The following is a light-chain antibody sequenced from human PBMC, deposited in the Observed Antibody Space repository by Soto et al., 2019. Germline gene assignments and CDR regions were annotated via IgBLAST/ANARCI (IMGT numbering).Light chain of an antibody. CDR1: QNVSTY. V-gene: IGKV3-11*01. CDR2: DAS. Sequence: EIVLTQSPATLSLSPGERATLSCRASQNVSTYLAWYQKKPGQAPRLLIYDASNRATGIPARFSGSGSGTDFTLTISSLEPEDFVVYYCQQRTNWITFGPGTKVDIK. CDR3: QQRTNWIT. J-gene: IGKJ3*01.